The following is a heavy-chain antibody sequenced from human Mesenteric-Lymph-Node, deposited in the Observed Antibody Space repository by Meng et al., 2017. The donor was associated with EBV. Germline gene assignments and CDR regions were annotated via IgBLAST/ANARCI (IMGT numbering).Heavy chain of an antibody. CDR3: ARVPRRDGYKADY. V-gene: IGHV4-34*01. CDR2: NNHSGST. J-gene: IGHJ4*02. Sequence: QVQHWGGGTSQSSETSAFIIAFYGASLGGYFWNWIRQPPGKGLEVIRENNHSGSTNYNPSLKRRVTISVEASRNHFSLKLPSVTAADTAVYYCARVPRRDGYKADYWGQGTLVTVSS. CDR1: GASLGGYF. D-gene: IGHD5-24*01.